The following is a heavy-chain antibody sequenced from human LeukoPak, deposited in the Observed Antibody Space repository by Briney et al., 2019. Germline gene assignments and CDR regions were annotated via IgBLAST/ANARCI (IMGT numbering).Heavy chain of an antibody. J-gene: IGHJ4*02. Sequence: PGGSLRLSCAASGFTFSDYYMTWIRQAPGKGLECVSYIVSSGNTIYYADSVKGRFTISRDNAKNTLYLQMKSLKVEDTAIYYCAKDLRWNDYGVFDYWGQGALVTVSS. D-gene: IGHD4-17*01. CDR1: GFTFSDYY. V-gene: IGHV3-11*01. CDR2: IVSSGNTI. CDR3: AKDLRWNDYGVFDY.